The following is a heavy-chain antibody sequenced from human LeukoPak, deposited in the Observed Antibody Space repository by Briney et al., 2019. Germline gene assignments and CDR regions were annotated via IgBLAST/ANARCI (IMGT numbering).Heavy chain of an antibody. V-gene: IGHV1-2*02. D-gene: IGHD6-13*01. CDR2: INPNSGGT. Sequence: ASVKVSCKASGYTFTGYYMHWVRQAPGQGLEWMGWINPNSGGTNYAQKFQGRVTMTRDTSISTAYMELSRLRSDDTAVYYCASLGVEQQLAHNLFDPWGQGTLVPVSS. CDR3: ASLGVEQQLAHNLFDP. J-gene: IGHJ5*02. CDR1: GYTFTGYY.